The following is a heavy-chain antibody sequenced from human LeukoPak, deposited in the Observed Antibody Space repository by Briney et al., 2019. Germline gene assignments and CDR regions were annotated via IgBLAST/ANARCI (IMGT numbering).Heavy chain of an antibody. J-gene: IGHJ5*02. Sequence: PSETLSLTCTVSGGSISSYYWSWIRQPHGKGLEGIGYIYYSGSTNSNPSLKSRVTISVDTSTTQFSLNLSSVTAADTAVYYCAREGDKYANWFDTWGQGTLVTVSS. D-gene: IGHD2-8*01. CDR3: AREGDKYANWFDT. V-gene: IGHV4-59*01. CDR2: IYYSGST. CDR1: GGSISSYY.